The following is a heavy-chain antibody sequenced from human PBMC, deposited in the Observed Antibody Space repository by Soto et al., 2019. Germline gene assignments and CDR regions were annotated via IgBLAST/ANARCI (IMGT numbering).Heavy chain of an antibody. CDR3: AKIVVVVAATGALXXXXXDV. CDR2: IYYSGST. Sequence: SETLSLTCTVSGGSISSSSYYWGWIRQPPGKGLEWIGSIYYSGSTYYNPSLKSRVTISVDTSKNQFSLKLSSVTAADTAVYYCAKIVVVVAATGALXXXXXDVWGQGTTVTV. J-gene: IGHJ6*02. D-gene: IGHD2-15*01. CDR1: GGSISSSSYY. V-gene: IGHV4-39*01.